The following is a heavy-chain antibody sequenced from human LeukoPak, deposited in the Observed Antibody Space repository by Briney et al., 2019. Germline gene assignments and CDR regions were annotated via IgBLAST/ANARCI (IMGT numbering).Heavy chain of an antibody. CDR2: ISGSGGST. Sequence: GGSLRPSCAASGFTFSSYAMSWVRQAPGKGLEWVSAISGSGGSTYYADSVKGRFTISRDNSKNTLYLQMNSLRAEDTAVYYCASAHYGDYEGFANLNFWGQGTLVTVSS. CDR1: GFTFSSYA. J-gene: IGHJ4*02. D-gene: IGHD4-17*01. CDR3: ASAHYGDYEGFANLNF. V-gene: IGHV3-23*01.